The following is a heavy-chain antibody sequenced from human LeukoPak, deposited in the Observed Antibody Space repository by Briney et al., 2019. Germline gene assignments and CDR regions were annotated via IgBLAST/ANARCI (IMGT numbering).Heavy chain of an antibody. J-gene: IGHJ3*02. CDR1: GGSFSGYY. D-gene: IGHD5-24*01. CDR3: ARDPTVEMAFDI. V-gene: IGHV4-34*01. Sequence: SETLSLTCAVYGGSFSGYYWSWIRQPPGKGLEWIGEINHSGSTNYNPSLKSRVTISVDTSKNQFSLKLSSVTAADTAVYYCARDPTVEMAFDIWGQGTMVTVSS. CDR2: INHSGST.